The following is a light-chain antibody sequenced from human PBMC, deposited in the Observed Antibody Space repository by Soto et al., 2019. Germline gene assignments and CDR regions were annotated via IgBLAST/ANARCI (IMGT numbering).Light chain of an antibody. CDR1: QSISSY. CDR2: AAS. V-gene: IGKV1-39*01. CDR3: QQSYSTLT. Sequence: DIQMTQSPSSLSASVGDRVTITCRASQSISSYLNWYQQKPGKPPKLLIYAASSLQSGVPSRFSGSGSGTDFTLTIISLQPEDFATYFCQQSYSTLTFGPGTKVDIK. J-gene: IGKJ3*01.